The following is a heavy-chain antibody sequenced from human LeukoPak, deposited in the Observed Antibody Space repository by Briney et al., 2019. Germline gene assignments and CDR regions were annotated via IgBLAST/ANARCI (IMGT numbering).Heavy chain of an antibody. CDR3: ARDGETYYYDSSGYSLY. V-gene: IGHV3-48*04. CDR2: ISSSGSTI. D-gene: IGHD3-22*01. Sequence: GGSLRPSCAASGFTFSSYSMNWVRQAPGKGLEWVSYISSSGSTIYYADSVKGRFTISRDNAKNSLYLQMNSLRAEDTAVYYCARDGETYYYDSSGYSLYWGQGTLVTVSS. CDR1: GFTFSSYS. J-gene: IGHJ4*02.